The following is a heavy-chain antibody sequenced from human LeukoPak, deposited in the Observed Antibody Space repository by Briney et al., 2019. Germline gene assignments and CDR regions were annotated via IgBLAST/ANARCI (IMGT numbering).Heavy chain of an antibody. V-gene: IGHV4-30-2*01. CDR3: ARKVSRSSSWLDY. D-gene: IGHD6-13*01. CDR2: IYHSGST. CDR1: GGSISSGGYY. Sequence: SETLSLTCTVSGGSISSGGYYWSWIRQPPGKGLEWIGYIYHSGSTYYNPSLKSRVTISVDKSKNQFSLKLSSVTAADTAVYYCARKVSRSSSWLDYWGQGTLVTVSS. J-gene: IGHJ4*02.